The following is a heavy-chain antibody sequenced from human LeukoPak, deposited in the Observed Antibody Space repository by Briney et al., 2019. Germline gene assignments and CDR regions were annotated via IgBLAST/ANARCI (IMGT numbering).Heavy chain of an antibody. J-gene: IGHJ3*01. Sequence: GGSLRLSCAASGFMCSTNQMNWARQAPGKGLEWVASISTSSNYRYYADSVQGRFTISRDNAEKSLYLQMDSLRAEDTAVYYCAREIEAFDLWGQGTMVTVSS. CDR3: AREIEAFDL. V-gene: IGHV3-21*01. CDR1: GFMCSTNQ. CDR2: ISTSSNYR.